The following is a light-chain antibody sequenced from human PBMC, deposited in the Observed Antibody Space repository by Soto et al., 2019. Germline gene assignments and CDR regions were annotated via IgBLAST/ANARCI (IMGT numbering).Light chain of an antibody. CDR3: QKYYSSPPT. V-gene: IGKV4-1*01. CDR1: QSVLYRSNKKNY. J-gene: IGKJ4*01. Sequence: DIVMTQSPDSLAVSLGERATINCKSSQSVLYRSNKKNYLAWYQQQPGQPPKLLIYWASTRESGVPDRFSGSGSGTDFTLTISSLQAEDVAVYYCQKYYSSPPTFGGGTKVEIK. CDR2: WAS.